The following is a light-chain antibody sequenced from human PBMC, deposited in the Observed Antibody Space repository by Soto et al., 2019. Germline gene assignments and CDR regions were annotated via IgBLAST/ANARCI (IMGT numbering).Light chain of an antibody. CDR2: GAS. J-gene: IGKJ1*01. CDR3: QQYGSSPRT. Sequence: EIVLTQSPGTLSLFPGERATLSCRASQTISSSYLAWYQQKPGQAPRLLIYGASSRATGIPDRFSGSGSGTDFTLTISRLEAEDIAVYYCQQYGSSPRTFGQGTKVDIK. CDR1: QTISSSY. V-gene: IGKV3-20*01.